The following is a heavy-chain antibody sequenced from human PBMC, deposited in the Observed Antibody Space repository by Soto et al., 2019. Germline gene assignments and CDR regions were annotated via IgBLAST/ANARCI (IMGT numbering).Heavy chain of an antibody. CDR1: GFTFSSYA. D-gene: IGHD6-6*01. Sequence: PGGSLRLSCSASGFTFSSYAMHWVRQAPGKGLEYVSAISSNGGSTYYADSVKGRFTISRDNSKNTLYLQMSSLRAEDTAVYYCVKFSSEAPDPRYNWFDPWGQGTLVTVPQ. J-gene: IGHJ5*02. V-gene: IGHV3-64D*06. CDR3: VKFSSEAPDPRYNWFDP. CDR2: ISSNGGST.